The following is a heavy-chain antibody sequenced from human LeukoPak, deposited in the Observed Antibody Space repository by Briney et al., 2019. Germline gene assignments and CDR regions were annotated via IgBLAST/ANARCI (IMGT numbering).Heavy chain of an antibody. CDR2: IYSTGIT. D-gene: IGHD6-13*01. Sequence: SETLSLTCTVSGGSINSYYWSWIRQSAGKGLEWIGRIYSTGITDYNPSLKSRVSMSIDMSKNQFSLKLYSVTAADTAVYYCARDGIAAARGQYNWFDPWGQGTLVTVSS. CDR3: ARDGIAAARGQYNWFDP. J-gene: IGHJ5*02. CDR1: GGSINSYY. V-gene: IGHV4-4*07.